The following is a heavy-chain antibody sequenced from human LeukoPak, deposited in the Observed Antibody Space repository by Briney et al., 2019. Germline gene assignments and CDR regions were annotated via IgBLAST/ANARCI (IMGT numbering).Heavy chain of an antibody. CDR3: ARPYCSSKTCKRWFDP. D-gene: IGHD2-2*01. CDR1: GYTFNTYD. J-gene: IGHJ5*02. Sequence: ASVKVSCKASGYTFNTYDIHWVRQAAGQGLEWMGWVYPNSGNSGYEQKFQGRVTITMNTSITTAYLGLDNLTSEDTAVYYCARPYCSSKTCKRWFDPWGQGTLVTVSA. CDR2: VYPNSGNS. V-gene: IGHV1-8*03.